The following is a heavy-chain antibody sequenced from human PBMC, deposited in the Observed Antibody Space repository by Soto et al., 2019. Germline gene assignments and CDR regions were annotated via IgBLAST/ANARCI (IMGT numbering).Heavy chain of an antibody. CDR2: IY. V-gene: IGHV4-30-2*01. CDR1: GGSISSGGYS. Sequence: QLQLQESGSGLVKPSQTLSLTCAVSGGSISSGGYSWSWIRQPPGKGLEWIGYIYYNPSLKSRVTISVDRSKTQFSLKLSSVTAADTAVYYCARVPDRWGQGTLVTVSS. J-gene: IGHJ5*02. D-gene: IGHD2-2*01. CDR3: ARVPDR.